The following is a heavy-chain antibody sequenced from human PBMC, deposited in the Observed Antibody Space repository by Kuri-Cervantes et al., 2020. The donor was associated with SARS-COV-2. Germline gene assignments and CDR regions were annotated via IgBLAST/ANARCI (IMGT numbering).Heavy chain of an antibody. J-gene: IGHJ4*02. CDR1: GFTFSSYW. D-gene: IGHD2-15*01. V-gene: IGHV3-7*05. CDR3: ARDEYSGDIVAPDY. Sequence: GESLKISCAASGFTFSSYWMSWVRRAPGKGLEWVANIEQDGSEKYYVDSVKGRFTISRDNAKNSLYLQMNSLRAEDTAVYYCARDEYSGDIVAPDYWGQGTLVTVSS. CDR2: IEQDGSEK.